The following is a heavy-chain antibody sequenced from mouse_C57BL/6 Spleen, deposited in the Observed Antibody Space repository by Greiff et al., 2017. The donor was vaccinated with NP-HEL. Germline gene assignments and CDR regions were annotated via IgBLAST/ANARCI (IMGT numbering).Heavy chain of an antibody. J-gene: IGHJ2*01. Sequence: EVHLVESGPELVKPGASVKISCKASGYSFTGYYMHWVKQSSEKSLEWIGEINPNTGGTSYNQKFKGKATLTVDKSSSTAYMQLKSLTSEDSAVYYCARLYYYGSSGFDYWGQGTTLTVPS. V-gene: IGHV1-43*01. CDR2: INPNTGGT. D-gene: IGHD1-1*01. CDR1: GYSFTGYY. CDR3: ARLYYYGSSGFDY.